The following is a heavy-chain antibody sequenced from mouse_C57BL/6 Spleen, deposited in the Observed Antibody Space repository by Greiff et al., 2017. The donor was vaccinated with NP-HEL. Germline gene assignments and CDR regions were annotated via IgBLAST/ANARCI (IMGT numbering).Heavy chain of an antibody. CDR1: GFTFSDYY. CDR2: INSDGSST. CDR3: ARGWGYYGSSSFFDY. Sequence: EVQRVESEGGLVQPGSSMKLSCTASGFTFSDYYMAWVRQVPEKGLEWVANINSDGSSTYYLDSLKSRFIISRDNAKNILYLQMSSLKSEDTATYDCARGWGYYGSSSFFDYWGKGTTLTVA. D-gene: IGHD1-1*01. J-gene: IGHJ2*01. V-gene: IGHV5-16*01.